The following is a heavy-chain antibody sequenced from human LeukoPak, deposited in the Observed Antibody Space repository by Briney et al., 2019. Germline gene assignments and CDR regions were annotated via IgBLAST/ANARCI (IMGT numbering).Heavy chain of an antibody. D-gene: IGHD6-13*01. J-gene: IGHJ5*02. CDR3: TTENSSSWYGNWFDP. Sequence: GGSLRLSCTASGFTFGDYAMSWVRQAPGKGLVWVSRINTDGSSTIYADSVKGRFTISRDNAKNTLYLQMNSLKTEDTAVYYCTTENSSSWYGNWFDPWGQGTLVTVSS. V-gene: IGHV3-74*01. CDR1: GFTFGDYA. CDR2: INTDGSST.